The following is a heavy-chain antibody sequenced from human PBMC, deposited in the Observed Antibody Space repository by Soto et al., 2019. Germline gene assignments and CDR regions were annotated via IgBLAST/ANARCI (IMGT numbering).Heavy chain of an antibody. D-gene: IGHD3-22*01. CDR2: IYHSGST. CDR1: GDSISSGGYS. Sequence: SETLSLTCAVSGDSISSGGYSWNWIRQPPGKGLEWIGYIYHSGSTNYNPSLKSRVTISVDRSKNQFSLKLSSVTAADTAVYYCARRPNYHGSSRNWFDTWGQGTLVTVSS. J-gene: IGHJ5*02. V-gene: IGHV4-30-2*01. CDR3: ARRPNYHGSSRNWFDT.